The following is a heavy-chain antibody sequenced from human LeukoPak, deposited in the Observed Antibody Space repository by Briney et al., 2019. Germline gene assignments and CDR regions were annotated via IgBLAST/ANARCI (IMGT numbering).Heavy chain of an antibody. Sequence: SETLSLTCTVSGGSISSYYWSWIRQPAGKGLEWIGRIYSGSTNYNPSLKSRVTVSVDTSKNQFSLNLNSVTAADTAVYYCARDQGWVLGELIPNTFDIWGQGTTVTVSS. D-gene: IGHD3-22*01. V-gene: IGHV4-4*07. J-gene: IGHJ3*02. CDR1: GGSISSYY. CDR3: ARDQGWVLGELIPNTFDI. CDR2: IYSGST.